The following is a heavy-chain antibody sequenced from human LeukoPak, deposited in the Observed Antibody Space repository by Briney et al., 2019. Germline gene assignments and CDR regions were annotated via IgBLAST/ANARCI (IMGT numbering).Heavy chain of an antibody. J-gene: IGHJ1*01. V-gene: IGHV3-30-3*01. CDR2: ISYDGSNK. Sequence: GGCLRLSCAASGFTFSSYAMHWVRQAPGKGLEWVAVISYDGSNKYYADSVKGRFTISRDNSKNTLYLQMNSLRAEDTAVYYCARSYEAEYFQHWGQGTLVTVSS. CDR3: ARSYEAEYFQH. D-gene: IGHD5-12*01. CDR1: GFTFSSYA.